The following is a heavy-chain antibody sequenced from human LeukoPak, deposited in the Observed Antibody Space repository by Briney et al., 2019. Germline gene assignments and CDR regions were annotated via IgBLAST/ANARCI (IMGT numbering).Heavy chain of an antibody. Sequence: SEAPSLTCTVSGGSISSGDYYWSWIRQPPGKGLEWIAYMYYSGSTYYNPSLKSRVTMSADTSKNQLSLKLSSVTAADTAVYYCARPYYYDSRIDPWGQGILVTVSS. D-gene: IGHD3-22*01. CDR3: ARPYYYDSRIDP. CDR2: MYYSGST. J-gene: IGHJ5*02. V-gene: IGHV4-30-4*01. CDR1: GGSISSGDYY.